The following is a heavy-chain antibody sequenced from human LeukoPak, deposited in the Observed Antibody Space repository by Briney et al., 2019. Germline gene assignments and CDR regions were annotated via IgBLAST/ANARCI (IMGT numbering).Heavy chain of an antibody. CDR2: ISGSSSYI. CDR1: GFTFSSYS. CDR3: ARDRCSSTSCYHDY. Sequence: GGSLRLSCAASGFTFSSYSMNWVRQAPGKGLEWVSSISGSSSYIYYADSGKGRFTISRDNAKNSLYLQMNSLRAEDTAVYYCARDRCSSTSCYHDYWGQGTLVTVSS. V-gene: IGHV3-21*01. J-gene: IGHJ4*02. D-gene: IGHD2-2*01.